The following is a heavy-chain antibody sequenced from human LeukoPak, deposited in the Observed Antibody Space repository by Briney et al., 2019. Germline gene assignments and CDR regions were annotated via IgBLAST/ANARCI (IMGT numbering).Heavy chain of an antibody. V-gene: IGHV3-23*01. CDR3: AKDQRGAIPYYFDY. CDR1: GFTFTTYV. J-gene: IGHJ4*02. CDR2: ISASGGNT. D-gene: IGHD1-26*01. Sequence: GGSLRLSCAASGFTFTTYVMTWVSQAPGKGLEWVSGISASGGNTYYADSVKGRFTISRDNSKNTLYLQMNSPRAENTAAYYCAKDQRGAIPYYFDYWGQGPLVTVSS.